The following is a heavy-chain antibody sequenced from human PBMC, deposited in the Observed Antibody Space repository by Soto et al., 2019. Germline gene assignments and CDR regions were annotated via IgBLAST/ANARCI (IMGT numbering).Heavy chain of an antibody. CDR2: IRTISSAI. V-gene: IGHV3-48*02. Sequence: LRLSCAASGFTFSDYPMNWVRQAPGKGLEWVSSIRTISSAIYFADSVRGRFTISRDNARNSLYLQMTSLRDEDTAVYYCAREAPSFDSWGQGTLVTVSS. CDR1: GFTFSDYP. CDR3: AREAPSFDS. J-gene: IGHJ4*02.